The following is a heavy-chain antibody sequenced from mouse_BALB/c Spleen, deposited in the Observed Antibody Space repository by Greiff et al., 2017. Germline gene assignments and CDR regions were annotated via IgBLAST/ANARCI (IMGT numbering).Heavy chain of an antibody. V-gene: IGHV5-6-3*01. CDR2: INSNGGST. J-gene: IGHJ4*01. Sequence: DVKLVESGGGLVQPGGSLKLSCAASGFTFSSYGMSWVRQTPDKRLELVATINSNGGSTYYPDSVKGRFTISRDNAKNTLYLQMSSLKSADTAMYYCARDAYYGNYDYAMDYWGQGTSVTVSS. D-gene: IGHD2-10*01. CDR1: GFTFSSYG. CDR3: ARDAYYGNYDYAMDY.